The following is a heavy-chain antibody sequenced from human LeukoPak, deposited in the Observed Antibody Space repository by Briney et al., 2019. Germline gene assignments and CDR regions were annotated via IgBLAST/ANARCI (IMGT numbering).Heavy chain of an antibody. V-gene: IGHV4-59*01. CDR3: AREGGFYRPLDY. Sequence: PSETLSLTCAVSGGSISSYYWSWIRQPPGKGLEWIGFFYYSGSTNYNPSLKSRVTISVDTSKNHFSLKLSSVTAADTAVYYCAREGGFYRPLDYSGPGTLVIVSA. CDR2: FYYSGST. D-gene: IGHD6-25*01. CDR1: GGSISSYY. J-gene: IGHJ4*02.